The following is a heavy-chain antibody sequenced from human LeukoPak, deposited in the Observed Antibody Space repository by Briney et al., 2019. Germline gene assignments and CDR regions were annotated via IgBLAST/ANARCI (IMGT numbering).Heavy chain of an antibody. Sequence: ASVKVSCKASGYTFTSYGISWVRQAPGQGLEWMGWVSTYNGNTKYAQNLQGRVTTTTDTSTSTAYMGLRSLRSDDTAMYYCARQSTGSYYSPIDYWGQGTLVTVSS. J-gene: IGHJ4*02. CDR2: VSTYNGNT. V-gene: IGHV1-18*01. D-gene: IGHD1-26*01. CDR3: ARQSTGSYYSPIDY. CDR1: GYTFTSYG.